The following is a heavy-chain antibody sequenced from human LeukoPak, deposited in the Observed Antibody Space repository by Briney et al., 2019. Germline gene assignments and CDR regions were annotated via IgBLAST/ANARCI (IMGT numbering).Heavy chain of an antibody. Sequence: GGSLRLSCAASGFTFSSYWMHWVRQAPGKGLVWVSRINSDGSSTSYADSVKGRFTISRDNAKNTLYLQMNSLRAEDTAVYYCARERVVVTAIEDRYYGMDVWGQGTTVTVSS. CDR2: INSDGSST. V-gene: IGHV3-74*01. CDR3: ARERVVVTAIEDRYYGMDV. J-gene: IGHJ6*02. CDR1: GFTFSSYW. D-gene: IGHD2-21*02.